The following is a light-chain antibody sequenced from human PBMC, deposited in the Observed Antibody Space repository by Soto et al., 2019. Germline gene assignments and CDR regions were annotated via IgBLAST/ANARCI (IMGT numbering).Light chain of an antibody. Sequence: AIRMTQSPSSLSASTGDRVTITCRASQGISSYLAWYQQRPGKAPKFLIYAASTLQSGVPSWFSGSGSGTDFTLTISCLQSEDFATYYCQQYYSYPRTFGQGTKVEIK. CDR2: AAS. CDR1: QGISSY. J-gene: IGKJ1*01. CDR3: QQYYSYPRT. V-gene: IGKV1-8*01.